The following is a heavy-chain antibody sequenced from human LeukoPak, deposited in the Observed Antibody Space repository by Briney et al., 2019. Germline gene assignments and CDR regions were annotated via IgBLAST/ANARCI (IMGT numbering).Heavy chain of an antibody. J-gene: IGHJ3*01. CDR2: ITGSSSTI. CDR1: GFTFSRYS. V-gene: IGHV3-48*01. Sequence: GGSLRLSCAASGFTFSRYSMNWVRQAPGKGLEWVSYITGSSSTIYYADSVKGRFTISRDNAKNSLYLQMSSLRAEDTAVYYCARVSYGGNSEEAFDLWGQGTLVTVSS. CDR3: ARVSYGGNSEEAFDL. D-gene: IGHD4-23*01.